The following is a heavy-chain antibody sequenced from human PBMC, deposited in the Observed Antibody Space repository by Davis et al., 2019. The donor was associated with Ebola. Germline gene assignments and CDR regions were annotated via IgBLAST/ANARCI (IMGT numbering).Heavy chain of an antibody. V-gene: IGHV3-21*01. D-gene: IGHD3-16*01. CDR1: GFTFGSYA. CDR2: ITNSSGYI. Sequence: PGGSLRLSCAASGFTFGSYAMNWVRQAPGKGLEWVSSITNSSGYIYYADSVKARFTISTDNAKNSLYLQMNSLRAEDTAVYYCARGGFQGPLLTVALGSRMAVWGQGTTVTVSS. CDR3: ARGGFQGPLLTVALGSRMAV. J-gene: IGHJ6*02.